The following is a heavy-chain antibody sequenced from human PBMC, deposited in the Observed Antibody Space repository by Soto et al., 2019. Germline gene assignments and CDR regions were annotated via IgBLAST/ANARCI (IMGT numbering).Heavy chain of an antibody. CDR1: GYTFTGYY. V-gene: IGHV1-2*04. CDR2: INPNSGGT. D-gene: IGHD5-18*01. Sequence: ASVKVSCKASGYTFTGYYMHWVRQAPGQGLEWMGWINPNSGGTNYAQKFQGWVTMTRDTSISTAYMELSRLRSDDTAVYYCARESGYSYGYNYYGMDVWGQGTTVTVS. CDR3: ARESGYSYGYNYYGMDV. J-gene: IGHJ6*02.